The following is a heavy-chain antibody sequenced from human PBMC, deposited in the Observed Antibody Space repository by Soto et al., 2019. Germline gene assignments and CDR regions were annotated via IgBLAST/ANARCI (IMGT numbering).Heavy chain of an antibody. Sequence: GGSLRLSCVVSGFSFSDSYMTWVRQIPGKGLEWIASISSGAFTISYAAAVKGRFTISRDDGHNSLFLQMNSLRAEDTAVYYCATLGPARLLASWRQGTLVTVSS. J-gene: IGHJ4*02. CDR2: ISSGAFTI. V-gene: IGHV3-11*01. CDR3: ATLGPARLLAS. CDR1: GFSFSDSY. D-gene: IGHD1-26*01.